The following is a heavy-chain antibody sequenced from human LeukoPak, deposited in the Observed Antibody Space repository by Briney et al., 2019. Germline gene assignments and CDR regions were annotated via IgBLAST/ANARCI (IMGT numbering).Heavy chain of an antibody. V-gene: IGHV3-53*01. CDR2: IYSGGST. D-gene: IGHD3-22*01. CDR1: GFTVSSNY. J-gene: IGHJ5*02. Sequence: PGGSLRLSCAASGFTVSSNYMSWVRQAPGKGLEWVSVIYSGGSTYYADSVKGRFTISRDNSKNTLYLQMNSLRAEDTAVYYCARVIDYYDNWFDPWGQGTLVTVSS. CDR3: ARVIDYYDNWFDP.